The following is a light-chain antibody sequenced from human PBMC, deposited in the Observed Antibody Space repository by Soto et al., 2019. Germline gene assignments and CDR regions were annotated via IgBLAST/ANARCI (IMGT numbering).Light chain of an antibody. CDR1: SSNIGSNI. J-gene: IGLJ3*02. Sequence: QSVLTQPPSTSGTPGQRVTISCSGSSSNIGSNIVNWYQQLPGTAPKVLIYSNDRRPSGVPDRFSGSKSGTSASLAIRGLQSEDEADYHCAAWDDSLSAWVFGGGTKLTVL. V-gene: IGLV1-44*01. CDR3: AAWDDSLSAWV. CDR2: SND.